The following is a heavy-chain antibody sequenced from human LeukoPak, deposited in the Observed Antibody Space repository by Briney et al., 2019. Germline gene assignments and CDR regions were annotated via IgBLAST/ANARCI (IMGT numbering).Heavy chain of an antibody. CDR2: ISYDGRQN. CDR3: ARDSPYSSSWYSPSDY. CDR1: GFTFSTYA. J-gene: IGHJ4*02. Sequence: GGSLRLSCAASGFTFSTYAMNWVRQAPGKGLEWVAVISYDGRQNYYADSVKGRFTISRDNSKNTLYLQMNSLRAEDTAVYYCARDSPYSSSWYSPSDYWGQGILVTVSS. V-gene: IGHV3-30*04. D-gene: IGHD6-13*01.